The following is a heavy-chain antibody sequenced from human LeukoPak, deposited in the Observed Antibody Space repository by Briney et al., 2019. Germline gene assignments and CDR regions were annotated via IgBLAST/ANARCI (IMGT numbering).Heavy chain of an antibody. CDR1: GFTFSSYG. CDR2: ISGSAVST. CDR3: AKAVPKAVVTPSFDY. Sequence: GGSLRLSCAASGFTFSSYGMSWVRQAPGKGLEWVSAISGSAVSTYYADSVKGRFTISRDNSKNTLYLQMNSLRVEDTAVYYCAKAVPKAVVTPSFDYWGPGTLVTVSS. D-gene: IGHD4-23*01. J-gene: IGHJ4*02. V-gene: IGHV3-23*01.